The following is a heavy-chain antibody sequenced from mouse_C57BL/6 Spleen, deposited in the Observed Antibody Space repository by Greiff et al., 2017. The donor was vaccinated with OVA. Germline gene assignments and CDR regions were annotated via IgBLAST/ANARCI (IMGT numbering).Heavy chain of an antibody. J-gene: IGHJ2*01. CDR1: GFTFSSYA. CDR2: ISSGGDYI. CDR3: TRDQDYGSSFDY. Sequence: EVQVVESGEGLVKPGGSLKLSCAASGFTFSSYAMSWVRQTPEKRLEWVAYISSGGDYIYYADTVKGRFTISRDNARNTLYLQMSSLKSEDTAMYYCTRDQDYGSSFDYWGQGTTLTVSS. V-gene: IGHV5-9-1*02. D-gene: IGHD1-1*01.